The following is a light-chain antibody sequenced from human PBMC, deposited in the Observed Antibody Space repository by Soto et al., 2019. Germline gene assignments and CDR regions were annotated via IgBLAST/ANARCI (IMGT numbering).Light chain of an antibody. CDR3: SSYRSRSTLEV. V-gene: IGLV2-14*01. CDR2: EVS. Sequence: QSALTQPASVSGSPGQSITVSCTGTSSDVGGCNYVSWYQHHPGKAPKLMIYEVSNRPSGVSNRFSGSKSGNTASLTISGLQAEDEADYYCSSYRSRSTLEVFGTGTKVTVL. CDR1: SSDVGGCNY. J-gene: IGLJ1*01.